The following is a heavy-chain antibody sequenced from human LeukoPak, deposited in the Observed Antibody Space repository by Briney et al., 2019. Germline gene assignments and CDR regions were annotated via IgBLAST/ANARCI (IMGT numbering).Heavy chain of an antibody. D-gene: IGHD6-13*01. CDR3: AKDSGDSSISYYMDV. CDR2: ISWNSGSI. J-gene: IGHJ6*03. CDR1: GFTFDDYA. Sequence: GGSLRLSCAASGFTFDDYAMHWVRQAPGKGLEWVSGISWNSGSIGYADSVKGRFTISRDNAKNSLYLQMNSLRAEDTALYYCAKDSGDSSISYYMDVWGKGTTVAISS. V-gene: IGHV3-9*01.